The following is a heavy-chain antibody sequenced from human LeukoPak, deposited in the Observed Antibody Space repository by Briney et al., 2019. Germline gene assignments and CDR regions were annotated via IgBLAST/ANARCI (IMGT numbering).Heavy chain of an antibody. CDR1: GGTFSSYA. Sequence: ASVKVSCKASGGTFSSYAISWVRQAPGQGLEWMGGIIPIFGTANYAQKFQGRVTITADKSTSTAYMELSSLRPEDTAVYNCVKPDRLNYYSSGRHYYYYYMDVWGKGTTVTVSS. CDR3: VKPDRLNYYSSGRHYYYYYMDV. CDR2: IIPIFGTA. J-gene: IGHJ6*03. V-gene: IGHV1-69*06. D-gene: IGHD3-10*01.